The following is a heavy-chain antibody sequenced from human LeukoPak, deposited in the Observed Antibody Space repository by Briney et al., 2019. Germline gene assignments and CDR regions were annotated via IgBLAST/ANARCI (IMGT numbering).Heavy chain of an antibody. CDR2: IYTSGST. Sequence: SQTLSLTCTHSGGSISSGSYYWGWVRQPAGKGLEWLGRIYTSGSTNYNPSLKSRVTISVDTSKNQFSLKLSSVTAADTAVYYCARELRGVGATSRWFDPWGQGTLVTVSS. D-gene: IGHD1-26*01. V-gene: IGHV4-61*02. CDR1: GGSISSGSYY. CDR3: ARELRGVGATSRWFDP. J-gene: IGHJ5*02.